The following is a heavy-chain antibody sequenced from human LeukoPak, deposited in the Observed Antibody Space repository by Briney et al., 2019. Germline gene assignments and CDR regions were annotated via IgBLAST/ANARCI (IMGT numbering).Heavy chain of an antibody. CDR3: AKDSLVGYCSGGSCYPGNSDY. V-gene: IGHV3-23*01. D-gene: IGHD2-15*01. CDR1: GFTFSSYA. CDR2: ISGSGGRT. Sequence: GGSLRLSCAASGFTFSSYAMNWVRQAPGKGLEWVSGISGSGGRTYYADSVKGRFTISRDNSKNTLYLQMNSLRAEDTAISYCAKDSLVGYCSGGSCYPGNSDYWGQGTLVTVSS. J-gene: IGHJ4*02.